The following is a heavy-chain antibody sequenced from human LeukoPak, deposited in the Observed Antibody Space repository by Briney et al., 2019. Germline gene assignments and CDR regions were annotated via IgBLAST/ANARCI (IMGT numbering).Heavy chain of an antibody. Sequence: GGSLRLSCAASGFTFGTYWMNWVRQAPGKGLEWVSNIKQDGSEKYYVDSVEGRFTISRDNAKTSLYLQMNSLRAEDTAVYYCARDGAPDAHCSSTSCAIRWGQGTLVTVSS. J-gene: IGHJ4*02. CDR1: GFTFGTYW. D-gene: IGHD2-2*01. CDR2: IKQDGSEK. V-gene: IGHV3-7*01. CDR3: ARDGAPDAHCSSTSCAIR.